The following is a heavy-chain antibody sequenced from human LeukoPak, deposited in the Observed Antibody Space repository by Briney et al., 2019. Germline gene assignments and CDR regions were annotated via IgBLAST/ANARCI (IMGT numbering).Heavy chain of an antibody. CDR1: GFTFSSYA. CDR3: AKDNNYDSCGYSNAFDI. J-gene: IGHJ3*02. D-gene: IGHD3-22*01. V-gene: IGHV3-23*01. CDR2: ISGSGGST. Sequence: GGSLRLSCAASGFTFSSYAMSWVRQAPGKGLEWVSAISGSGGSTYYADSVKGRFTISRDNSENTLYLQMNSLRAEDTAVYYCAKDNNYDSCGYSNAFDIWGQGTMVTVSS.